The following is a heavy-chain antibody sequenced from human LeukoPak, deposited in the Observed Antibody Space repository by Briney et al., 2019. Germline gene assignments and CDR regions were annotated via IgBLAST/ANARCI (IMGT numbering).Heavy chain of an antibody. V-gene: IGHV3-21*01. CDR1: GFTFSSYT. CDR3: AKEMKPWMHFDY. J-gene: IGHJ4*02. D-gene: IGHD5-12*01. CDR2: INSRSNYI. Sequence: GGSLRLSCAASGFTFSSYTMNWVRQAPGKGLEWVSSINSRSNYIYYADSVKGRFTISRDNAKNSLYLQMNSLRAEDTAVYYCAKEMKPWMHFDYWGQGTLVTVSS.